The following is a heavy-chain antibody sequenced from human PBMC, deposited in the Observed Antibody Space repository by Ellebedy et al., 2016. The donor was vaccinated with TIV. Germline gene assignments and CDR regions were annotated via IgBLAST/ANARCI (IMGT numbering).Heavy chain of an antibody. Sequence: GESLKISCAASGFTFSSYSMNWVRQAPGKGLEWVSYISSSSSTIYYADSVKGRFTISRDNAKNSLYLQMNSLRDEDTAVYYCARDGRFGDHTKLRGWFDPWGQGTLVTVSS. D-gene: IGHD3-10*01. J-gene: IGHJ5*02. CDR3: ARDGRFGDHTKLRGWFDP. CDR2: ISSSSSTI. CDR1: GFTFSSYS. V-gene: IGHV3-48*02.